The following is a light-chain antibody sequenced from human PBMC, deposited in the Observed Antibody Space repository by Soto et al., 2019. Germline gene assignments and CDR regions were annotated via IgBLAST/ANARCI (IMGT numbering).Light chain of an antibody. CDR3: SSYAGSNNYIV. CDR2: EVS. Sequence: QPVLTQPPSAYGSPGQSVTISCTGTSSDVGSYNYVSWYQQHPGKAPKLMIYEVSQRPSGVPDRFSASKSGNTASLTVSGLQAEDEAEYYCSSYAGSNNYIVFGGGTKLTVL. V-gene: IGLV2-8*01. CDR1: SSDVGSYNY. J-gene: IGLJ2*01.